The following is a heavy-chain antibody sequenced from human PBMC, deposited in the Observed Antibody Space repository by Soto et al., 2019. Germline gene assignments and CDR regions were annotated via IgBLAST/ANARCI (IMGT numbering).Heavy chain of an antibody. CDR1: GFSFSTRGVG. J-gene: IGHJ5*02. Sequence: QITLKESGPTLVKPTQPLTLTCTFSGFSFSTRGVGVGWIRQPPGKALEWLALIYWDEDKRYRPSLRSRLTITKDTSKNQVVLTMTNMEPVDTATYYCVSGSFPNWFDPWGQGTLVTVSS. V-gene: IGHV2-5*02. CDR3: VSGSFPNWFDP. D-gene: IGHD3-10*01. CDR2: IYWDEDK.